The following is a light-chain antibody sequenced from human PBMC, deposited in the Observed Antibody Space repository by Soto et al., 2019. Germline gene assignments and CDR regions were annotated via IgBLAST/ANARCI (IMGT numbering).Light chain of an antibody. CDR2: DVS. J-gene: IGKJ1*01. CDR1: QLISSW. Sequence: DIQMTQSPSTLSASVGDSVTITCRASQLISSWLAWYQQKPGKAPKLLIYDVSSLESGVPSRFSGSGSGTEFTLTISSLQPDDFATYYCQHYNSYSEAFGQGTKVDIK. V-gene: IGKV1-5*01. CDR3: QHYNSYSEA.